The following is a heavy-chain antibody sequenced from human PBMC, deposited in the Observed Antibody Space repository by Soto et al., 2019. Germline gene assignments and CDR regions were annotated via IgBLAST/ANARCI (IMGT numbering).Heavy chain of an antibody. CDR2: IYYSGST. CDR1: GGSISSYY. J-gene: IGHJ4*02. D-gene: IGHD3-10*01. V-gene: IGHV4-59*01. Sequence: SETLSLTCTVSGGSISSYYWSWIRQPPGKGLEWIGYIYYSGSTNYNPSLKSRVTISVDTPKNQFSLKLSSVTAADTAVYYCARERNYYGSGSYPDYWGQGTLVTVSS. CDR3: ARERNYYGSGSYPDY.